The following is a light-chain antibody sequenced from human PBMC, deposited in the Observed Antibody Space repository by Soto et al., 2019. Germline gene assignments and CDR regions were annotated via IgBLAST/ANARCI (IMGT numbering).Light chain of an antibody. CDR2: AAC. CDR1: QDIRND. V-gene: IGKV1-6*02. Sequence: AIQMTHSPSFLSPSVEDRVTIPCRASQDIRNDLGWYKMRPGKAPQLLIYAACSLQPGGPSRFSGRGSATDFTITITRLQPEDCATYYCLQDYNFPYTFGQGTKVDSK. J-gene: IGKJ2*01. CDR3: LQDYNFPYT.